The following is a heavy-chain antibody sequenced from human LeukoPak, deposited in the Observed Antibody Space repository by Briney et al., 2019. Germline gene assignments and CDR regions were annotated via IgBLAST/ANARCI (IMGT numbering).Heavy chain of an antibody. D-gene: IGHD3-16*02. J-gene: IGHJ4*02. CDR1: GFTFDDYA. Sequence: GGSLRLSCAASGFTFDDYAMHWVRQAPGKGLEWVSFISGDGGSTYYADSVKGRFTISRDNSKNSLYLQMNSLRTEDTALYYCAKAPTYYDYVWGSYRYDLPDYWGQGTLVTVSS. CDR3: AKAPTYYDYVWGSYRYDLPDY. V-gene: IGHV3-43*02. CDR2: ISGDGGST.